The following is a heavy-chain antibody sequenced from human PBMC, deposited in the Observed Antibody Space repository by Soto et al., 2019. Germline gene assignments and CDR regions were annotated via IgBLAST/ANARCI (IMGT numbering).Heavy chain of an antibody. CDR3: FRGGVTSRTFDY. V-gene: IGHV5-51*01. CDR1: GYIIKNYW. Sequence: ESLKISCKASGYIIKNYWIGWVRQMPGQGLEWMGIIFPDDSDTRYSPSFQGHVTISVDKSISTAYVQWSSLKASDSAIYYCFRGGVTSRTFDYWGQGPLVTVSS. D-gene: IGHD3-16*01. CDR2: IFPDDSDT. J-gene: IGHJ4*02.